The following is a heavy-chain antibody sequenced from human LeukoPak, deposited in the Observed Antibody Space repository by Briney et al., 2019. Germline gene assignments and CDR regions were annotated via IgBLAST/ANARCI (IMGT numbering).Heavy chain of an antibody. CDR3: ARDVPPDYSSSRQYYSYYGMDV. D-gene: IGHD6-13*01. CDR1: GFTFSAYY. CDR2: ISSSSSYT. J-gene: IGHJ6*02. Sequence: TGWSLRLSCAASGFTFSAYYMSWIRQAPGKGLDLVSYISSSSSYTNYADSVKGRFTISRDNAKNSLYLQMNSLRAEDTAVYYCARDVPPDYSSSRQYYSYYGMDVWGQGTTVTVSS. V-gene: IGHV3-11*05.